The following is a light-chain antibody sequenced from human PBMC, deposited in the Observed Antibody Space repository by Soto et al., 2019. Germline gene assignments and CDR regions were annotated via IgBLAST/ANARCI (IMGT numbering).Light chain of an antibody. V-gene: IGLV1-51*01. CDR3: GTWDSSLLWV. J-gene: IGLJ3*02. Sequence: QSVLTQPPSVSAAPGQTVTISCSGSSSNIGNNYVSWYQQLPGTAPKLLIYDNNKRPSGIPDRFSGSKSGTSATLGITGLQTGDEADYYCGTWDSSLLWVLGGGTKLTVL. CDR1: SSNIGNNY. CDR2: DNN.